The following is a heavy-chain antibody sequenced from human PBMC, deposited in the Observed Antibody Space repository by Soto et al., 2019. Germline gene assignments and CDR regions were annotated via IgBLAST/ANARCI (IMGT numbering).Heavy chain of an antibody. CDR1: GYTFTSYD. V-gene: IGHV1-8*01. Sequence: GASVKVSCKASGYTFTSYDINWVRQATGQGLEWMGWMNPNSGNTGYAQKFQGRVTMTRNTSISTAYMELSSLRSEDTAVYYCARAPPRGYSGYDFEGRPTKKKNWFDPWGQGTLVTVSS. J-gene: IGHJ5*02. CDR2: MNPNSGNT. D-gene: IGHD5-12*01. CDR3: ARAPPRGYSGYDFEGRPTKKKNWFDP.